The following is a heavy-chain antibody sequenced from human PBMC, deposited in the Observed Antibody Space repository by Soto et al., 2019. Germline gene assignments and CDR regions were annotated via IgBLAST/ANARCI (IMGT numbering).Heavy chain of an antibody. CDR1: GGTFSSYT. CDR3: ARGLAKELWYFDL. Sequence: QLQLVQSGAEVKRPGSSVKVSCKASGGTFSSYTISWVRQAPGQGLEWMGRIIPILGIANYAQKFQGRVTITADKSTSTAYMELSSLRSEDTAVYYCARGLAKELWYFDLWGRGTLVTVSS. CDR2: IIPILGIA. D-gene: IGHD1-7*01. V-gene: IGHV1-69*02. J-gene: IGHJ2*01.